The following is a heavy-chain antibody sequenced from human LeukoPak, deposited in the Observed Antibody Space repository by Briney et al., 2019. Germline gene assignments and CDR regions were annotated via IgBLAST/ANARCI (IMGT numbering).Heavy chain of an antibody. CDR2: ISSSSSYI. CDR3: ARFVDTATGNNWFDP. V-gene: IGHV3-21*01. D-gene: IGHD5-18*01. J-gene: IGHJ5*02. Sequence: GGSLRLSCAASGFTFSSYSMNRVRQAPGKGLEWVSSISSSSSYIYYADSVKGRSTISRDNAKNSLYLQMNSLRAEDTAVYYCARFVDTATGNNWFDPWGQGTLVTVSS. CDR1: GFTFSSYS.